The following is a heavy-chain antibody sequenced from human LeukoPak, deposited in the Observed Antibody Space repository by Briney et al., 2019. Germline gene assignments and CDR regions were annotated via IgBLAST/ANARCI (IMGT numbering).Heavy chain of an antibody. CDR2: IYYSGST. V-gene: IGHV4-59*08. D-gene: IGHD1-26*01. Sequence: SETLSLTCTVSGGSISSYYWSWIRQPPGKGLEWIGYIYYSGSTYYNPSLKSRVTISVDTSKNQFSLKLSSVTAADTAVYYCASYSGSYRGAFDIWGQGTMVTVSS. J-gene: IGHJ3*02. CDR1: GGSISSYY. CDR3: ASYSGSYRGAFDI.